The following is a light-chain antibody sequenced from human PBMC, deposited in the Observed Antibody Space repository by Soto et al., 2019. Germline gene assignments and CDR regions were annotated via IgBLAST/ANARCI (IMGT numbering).Light chain of an antibody. Sequence: AIQMTQSPSSLSASVGDRVTITCRSSQDIRTELGWYQQRPGKAPNLLIYGASTLQAGVPSRFSGSGSVTDFFLTISSLQPEDVATYFCLQDYNYPRTFGQWTKLQI. V-gene: IGKV1-6*01. CDR1: QDIRTE. CDR2: GAS. J-gene: IGKJ2*01. CDR3: LQDYNYPRT.